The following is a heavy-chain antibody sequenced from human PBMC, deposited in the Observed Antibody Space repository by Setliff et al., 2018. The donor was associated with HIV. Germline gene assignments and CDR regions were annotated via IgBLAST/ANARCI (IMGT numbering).Heavy chain of an antibody. D-gene: IGHD3-22*01. Sequence: PSETLSLTCVVYGGSFTNFYWSWIRQPPGKGLECIGEINHSGITNYNPSLKSRVTISVDTSKNQFSLRLSSVTAADTAVYYCARVPTTDYYDGSGYHAPLWYFDVWGRGTLVTVSS. CDR2: INHSGIT. CDR3: ARVPTTDYYDGSGYHAPLWYFDV. CDR1: GGSFTNFY. J-gene: IGHJ2*01. V-gene: IGHV4-34*01.